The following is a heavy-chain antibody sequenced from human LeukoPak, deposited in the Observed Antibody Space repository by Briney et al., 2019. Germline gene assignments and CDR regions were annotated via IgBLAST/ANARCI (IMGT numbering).Heavy chain of an antibody. J-gene: IGHJ3*02. Sequence: GASVKVSCKASGYTFTSYGISWVRQAPGQGLEWMGWISAYNGNTNYAQKVQGRVTMTTDTSTNTAYMELRSLRSDDTAVYYCARGEHIVGATWAFDIWGHGTMVTVSS. V-gene: IGHV1-18*01. D-gene: IGHD1-26*01. CDR2: ISAYNGNT. CDR3: ARGEHIVGATWAFDI. CDR1: GYTFTSYG.